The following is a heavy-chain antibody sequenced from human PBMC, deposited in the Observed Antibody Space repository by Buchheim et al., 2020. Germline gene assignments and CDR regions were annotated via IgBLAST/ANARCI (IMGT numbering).Heavy chain of an antibody. CDR1: GFTFSSYS. Sequence: EVQLVESGGGLVQPGGSLRLSCAASGFTFSSYSMNWVRQAPGKGLEWVSYISSSSSTIYYEDSVKGRFTISRDNAKNSLYLQMNSLRAEDTAVYYCARCCGVEYSGYDFDYWGQGTL. CDR2: ISSSSSTI. CDR3: ARCCGVEYSGYDFDY. J-gene: IGHJ4*02. V-gene: IGHV3-48*01. D-gene: IGHD5-12*01.